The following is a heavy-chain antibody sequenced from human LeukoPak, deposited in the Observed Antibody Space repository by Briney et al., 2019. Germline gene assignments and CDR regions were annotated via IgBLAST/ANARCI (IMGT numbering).Heavy chain of an antibody. CDR2: ISGRGSTI. CDR3: ARDIISGYGKWYFDL. CDR1: GFTFSSYE. D-gene: IGHD5-12*01. Sequence: GGSLRLSCAASGFTFSSYEMNWVRQAPGKGLEWVSDISGRGSTIYYADSVKGRFTISRDNAKNSLYLQMNSLRAEDTAVYYCARDIISGYGKWYFDLWGRGTLVTVSS. V-gene: IGHV3-48*03. J-gene: IGHJ2*01.